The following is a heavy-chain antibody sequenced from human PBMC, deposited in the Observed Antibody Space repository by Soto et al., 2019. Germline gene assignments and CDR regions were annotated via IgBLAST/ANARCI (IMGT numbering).Heavy chain of an antibody. V-gene: IGHV1-69*01. D-gene: IGHD2-21*01. CDR1: GGTFSSYA. Sequence: QVQLVQSGAEVKKPGSSVKVSCKASGGTFSSYAISWVRQAPGQGLEWMGEIIPIVGTANYAQEFQGIVTITADDSTNTAYRELSRLKSEGNDVAFCARDLIHSFHYWGQGTLVTVSS. CDR2: IIPIVGTA. CDR3: ARDLIHSFHY. J-gene: IGHJ4*02.